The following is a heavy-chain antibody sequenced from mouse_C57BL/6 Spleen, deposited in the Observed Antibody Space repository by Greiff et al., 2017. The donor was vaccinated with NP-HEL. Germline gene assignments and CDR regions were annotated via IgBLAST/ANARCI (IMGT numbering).Heavy chain of an antibody. V-gene: IGHV5-6*01. CDR2: ISSGGSYT. CDR3: ARQEFLWFDY. J-gene: IGHJ2*01. Sequence: EVQLVESGGDLVKPGGSLKLSCAASGFTFSSYGMSWVRQTPDKRLEWVATISSGGSYTYYPDSVKGRFTISRDKAKNTLYLQMSSLKSEDTAMYYCARQEFLWFDYWGQGTTLTVSS. CDR1: GFTFSSYG. D-gene: IGHD1-1*01.